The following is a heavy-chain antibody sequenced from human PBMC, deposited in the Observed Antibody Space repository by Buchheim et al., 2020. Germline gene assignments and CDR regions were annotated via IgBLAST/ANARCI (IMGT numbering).Heavy chain of an antibody. V-gene: IGHV3-30*03. CDR3: ARDFNAFDI. J-gene: IGHJ3*02. CDR2: ISYDGSNK. CDR1: GFTFSSYG. Sequence: QVQLVESGGGVVQPGRSLRLSCAASGFTFSSYGMHWVRQAPGKGLEWVAVISYDGSNKYYADSVKGRFTISRDNSKNTLYLQMNSLRAEDTAVYYCARDFNAFDIWGQGT.